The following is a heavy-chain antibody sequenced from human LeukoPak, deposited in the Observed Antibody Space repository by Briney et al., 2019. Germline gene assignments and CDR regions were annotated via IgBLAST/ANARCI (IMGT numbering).Heavy chain of an antibody. J-gene: IGHJ4*02. CDR3: ARGVGDYVWGSYRYRFDY. D-gene: IGHD3-16*02. CDR2: IYHSGST. Sequence: SETLSLTCAVSGGSISSGGYSWSWIRQPPGKGLEWIGYIYHSGSTYCNPSLKSRVTISVDRFKNQFSLKLSSVTAADTAVYYCARGVGDYVWGSYRYRFDYWGQGTLVTVSS. V-gene: IGHV4-30-2*01. CDR1: GGSISSGGYS.